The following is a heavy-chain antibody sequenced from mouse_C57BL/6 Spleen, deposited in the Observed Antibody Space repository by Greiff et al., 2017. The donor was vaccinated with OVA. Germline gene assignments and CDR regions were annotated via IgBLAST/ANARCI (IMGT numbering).Heavy chain of an antibody. CDR1: GFTFTDYY. CDR2: IRNKANGYTT. V-gene: IGHV7-3*01. CDR3: ARGCDYDGYYFDY. Sequence: EVMLVESGGGLVQPGGSLSLSCAASGFTFTDYYMSWVRQPPGKALEWLGFIRNKANGYTTEYSASVKGRFTISRDNSQSILYLQMNALRAEDSATYYCARGCDYDGYYFDYWGQGTTLTVSS. J-gene: IGHJ2*01. D-gene: IGHD2-4*01.